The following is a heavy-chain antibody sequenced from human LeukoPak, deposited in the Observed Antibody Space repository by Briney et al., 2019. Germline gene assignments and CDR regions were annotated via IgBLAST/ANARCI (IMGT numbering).Heavy chain of an antibody. CDR2: IYYSGST. CDR3: ARGRGDFGVPDAFDI. Sequence: PSQTLSLTCTVSGGSISSGDYYWSWIRQPPGKGLEWIGYIYYSGSTYYNPSLKSRVTISVDTSKNQFSLKLSSVTPADTAVYYCARGRGDFGVPDAFDIWGQGTMVTVSS. J-gene: IGHJ3*02. CDR1: GGSISSGDYY. D-gene: IGHD2-21*02. V-gene: IGHV4-30-4*01.